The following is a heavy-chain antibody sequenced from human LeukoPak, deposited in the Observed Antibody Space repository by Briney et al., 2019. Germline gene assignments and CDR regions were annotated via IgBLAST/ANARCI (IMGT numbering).Heavy chain of an antibody. V-gene: IGHV4-39*01. D-gene: IGHD4-17*01. CDR2: IYYSGST. CDR3: ATNDYGDYWYFDL. Sequence: PSQTLSLTCAVSGGSISSSSYSWGWIRQPPGQGLEWIGSIYYSGSTYYNPSLKSRVTISVDTSKNQFSLKLSSVTAADTAVYYCATNDYGDYWYFDLWGRGTLVTASS. J-gene: IGHJ2*01. CDR1: GGSISSSSYS.